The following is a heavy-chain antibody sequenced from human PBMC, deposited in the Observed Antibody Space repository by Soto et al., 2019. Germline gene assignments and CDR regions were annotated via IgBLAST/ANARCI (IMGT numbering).Heavy chain of an antibody. V-gene: IGHV3-30*18. D-gene: IGHD6-19*01. CDR1: GFTFSSYG. Sequence: ESGGGVVQPGRSLRLSCAASGFTFSSYGMHWVRQAPGKGLEWVAVISYDGSNKYYADSVKGRFTISRDNSKNTLYLQMNSLRAEDTAVYYCAKDASGLAVADLLPWFDPWGQGTLVTVSS. CDR3: AKDASGLAVADLLPWFDP. J-gene: IGHJ5*02. CDR2: ISYDGSNK.